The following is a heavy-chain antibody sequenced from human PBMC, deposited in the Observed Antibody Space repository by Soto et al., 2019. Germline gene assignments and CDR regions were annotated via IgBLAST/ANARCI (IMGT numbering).Heavy chain of an antibody. Sequence: SETLSLTCAVSGYSISNGYYWGWLRQSPGKGLEWIGSMFHSGNTYYNPSLESRVSMSVDASTNQVSLQLSSVTAADTAVYYCARGKSGSYDAYDMWGQGTMVTVSS. CDR3: ARGKSGSYDAYDM. CDR1: GYSISNGYY. V-gene: IGHV4-38-2*01. CDR2: MFHSGNT. J-gene: IGHJ3*02. D-gene: IGHD5-12*01.